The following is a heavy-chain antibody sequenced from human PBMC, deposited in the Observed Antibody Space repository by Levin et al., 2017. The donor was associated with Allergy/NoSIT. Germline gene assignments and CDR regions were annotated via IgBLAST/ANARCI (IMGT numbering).Heavy chain of an antibody. CDR2: ITGGGSDT. CDR3: AKKQGGTTGFSFDV. CDR1: GFTFSEYA. J-gene: IGHJ3*01. D-gene: IGHD1/OR15-1a*01. Sequence: GGSLRLSCAASGFTFSEYAMTWVRQAPGKGLEWVSVITGGGSDTYYGDSVKGRFTVSRDNSKNTLYLELNGLRADDTAVHYCAKKQGGTTGFSFDVWGQGTMVTVSS. V-gene: IGHV3-23*01.